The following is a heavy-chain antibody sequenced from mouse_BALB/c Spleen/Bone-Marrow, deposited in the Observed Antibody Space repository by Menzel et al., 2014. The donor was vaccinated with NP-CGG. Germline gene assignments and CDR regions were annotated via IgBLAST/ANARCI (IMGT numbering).Heavy chain of an antibody. Sequence: VMLVESGPELMKPGASVKISCKATGYTFSSYWIEWVKQRPGHGLEWLGEILPGSGNTHYNEKFKGKATFTADTSSNTAYMQLSSLTSEDSAVYYCTRQGFACWGQGTLVAVSA. J-gene: IGHJ3*01. CDR2: ILPGSGNT. V-gene: IGHV1-9*01. CDR1: GYTFSSYW. CDR3: TRQGFAC.